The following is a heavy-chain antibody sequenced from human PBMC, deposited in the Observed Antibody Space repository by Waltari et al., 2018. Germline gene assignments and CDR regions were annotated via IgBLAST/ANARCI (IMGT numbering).Heavy chain of an antibody. Sequence: QVQLQESGPGLVKPSQTLSLTCTVSGGSISSGSYYWSWIRQPAGKGLEWIGRIYTSGSTNYHPPRKSRVTISVDTSKNQFSLKLSSVTAADTAVYYCASPFGAANYYYYYMDVWGKGTTVTVSS. J-gene: IGHJ6*03. CDR1: GGSISSGSYY. D-gene: IGHD3-16*01. CDR2: IYTSGST. CDR3: ASPFGAANYYYYYMDV. V-gene: IGHV4-61*02.